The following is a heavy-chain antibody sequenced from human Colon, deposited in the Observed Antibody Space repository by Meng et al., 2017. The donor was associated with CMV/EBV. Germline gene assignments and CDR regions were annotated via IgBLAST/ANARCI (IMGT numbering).Heavy chain of an antibody. D-gene: IGHD5-18*01. J-gene: IGHJ4*02. CDR3: ARVDTAMVIEGGFDY. Sequence: ASVKVSCKASGYTITGYYMHWVRQAPGQGLEWMGWINPNSGGTNYAQKFQGRVTMTRDTSISTAYMELSRLRSDDTAVYYCARVDTAMVIEGGFDYWGQGTLVTVSS. V-gene: IGHV1-2*02. CDR2: INPNSGGT. CDR1: GYTITGYY.